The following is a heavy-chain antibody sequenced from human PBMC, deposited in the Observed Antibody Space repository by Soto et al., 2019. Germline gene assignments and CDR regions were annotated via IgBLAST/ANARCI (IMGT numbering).Heavy chain of an antibody. CDR3: ARVKYHYYGSGSYFYYYYYYMDV. J-gene: IGHJ6*03. V-gene: IGHV4-34*01. D-gene: IGHD3-10*01. CDR1: GGSFSGYY. CDR2: INHSGST. Sequence: PSETLSLTCAVYGGSFSGYYWSWIRQPPGKGLEWIGEINHSGSTNYNPSLKSRVTISVDTSKNQFSLKLSSVTAADTAVYYCARVKYHYYGSGSYFYYYYYYMDVWGKGTTVTVSS.